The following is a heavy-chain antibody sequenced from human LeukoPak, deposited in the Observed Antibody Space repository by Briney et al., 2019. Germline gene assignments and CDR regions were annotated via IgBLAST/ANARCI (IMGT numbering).Heavy chain of an antibody. CDR2: ISSSSYI. J-gene: IGHJ3*02. V-gene: IGHV3-21*01. CDR1: GFTFSSYS. Sequence: GGSLRLSCAASGFTFSSYSMNWVRQAPGKGLEWVSSISSSSYIYYADSVKGRFTISRDNAKNSLYLQMNSLRAEDTAVYYCAKPAHIVVVTAIRDSADAFDIWGQGTMVTVSS. D-gene: IGHD2-21*02. CDR3: AKPAHIVVVTAIRDSADAFDI.